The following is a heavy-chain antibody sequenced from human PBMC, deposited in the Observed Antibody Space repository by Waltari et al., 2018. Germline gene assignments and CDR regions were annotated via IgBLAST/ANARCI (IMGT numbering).Heavy chain of an antibody. Sequence: MQPVQSGPEVKKPGTSVKVSCKASGFTFTSSAMPWVRQARGQRLEWIGWIVVGSGNTNYAQKFQERVTITRDMSTSTAYMELSSLRSEDTAVYYWAAGIAAAVAFDIWGQGTMVTVSS. CDR2: IVVGSGNT. D-gene: IGHD6-13*01. J-gene: IGHJ3*02. CDR3: AAGIAAAVAFDI. CDR1: GFTFTSSA. V-gene: IGHV1-58*02.